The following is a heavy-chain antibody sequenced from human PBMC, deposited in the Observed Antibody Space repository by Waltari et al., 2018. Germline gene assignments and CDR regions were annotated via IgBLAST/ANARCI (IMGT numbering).Heavy chain of an antibody. J-gene: IGHJ6*02. CDR2: IKQDGSEK. CDR3: ARFSGSYGGYYYYYYGMDV. CDR1: GFTFSSYW. V-gene: IGHV3-7*01. D-gene: IGHD1-26*01. Sequence: VQLVQSGAEVKKPGASVKVSCKASGFTFSSYWMSWVRKAPGKGLEWVANIKQDGSEKYYVDSVKGRFTISRDNAKNSLYLQMNSLRAEDTAVYYCARFSGSYGGYYYYYYGMDVWGQGTTVTVSS.